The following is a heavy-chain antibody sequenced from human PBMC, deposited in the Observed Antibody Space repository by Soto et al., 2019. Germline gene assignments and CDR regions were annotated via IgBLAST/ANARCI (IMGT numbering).Heavy chain of an antibody. J-gene: IGHJ6*03. CDR1: GGSISSYY. CDR2: IYYSGST. D-gene: IGHD3-10*01. CDR3: AILTSRFPLYYYYMDV. Sequence: PSETLSLTCTVSGGSISSYYWSWIRQPPGKGLEWIGYIYYSGSTNYNPSLKSRVTISVDTSKNQFSLKLSSVTAADTAVYYCAILTSRFPLYYYYMDVWGKGTTVTVSS. V-gene: IGHV4-59*08.